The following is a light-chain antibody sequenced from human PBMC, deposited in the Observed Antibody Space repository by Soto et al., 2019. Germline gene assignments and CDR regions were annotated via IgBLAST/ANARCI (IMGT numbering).Light chain of an antibody. V-gene: IGKV1-5*01. CDR1: QILNNW. Sequence: DIQMTHSPSTLSASVGDRVTITFRASQILNNWLAWYQQRPGKAPKLLIYDASTLERGVPSRFSGTGSGTEFTLTINGLQPDDFATYYCQQYDNYKPLTFGGGTKVDIK. CDR2: DAS. J-gene: IGKJ4*01. CDR3: QQYDNYKPLT.